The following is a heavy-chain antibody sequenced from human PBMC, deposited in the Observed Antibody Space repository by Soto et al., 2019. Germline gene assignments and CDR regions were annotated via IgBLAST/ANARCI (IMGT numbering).Heavy chain of an antibody. J-gene: IGHJ5*02. V-gene: IGHV4-59*01. Sequence: SETLSLTCTVSGGSISSYYWSWIRQPPGKGLEWIGYIYYSGSTNYNPSLKSRVTISVDTSKNQFSLKLSSVTAADTAVYYCAGGAILGGVIGSPNGWFDPGGRGPLVTVPS. CDR1: GGSISSYY. CDR2: IYYSGST. D-gene: IGHD3-3*01. CDR3: AGGAILGGVIGSPNGWFDP.